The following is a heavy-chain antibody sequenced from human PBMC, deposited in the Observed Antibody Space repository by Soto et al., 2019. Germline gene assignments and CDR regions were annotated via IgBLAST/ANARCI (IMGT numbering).Heavy chain of an antibody. CDR2: ISWNSGSI. D-gene: IGHD4-17*01. CDR1: GFTFDDYA. CDR3: AKANGDYPFGWYFDL. V-gene: IGHV3-9*01. J-gene: IGHJ2*01. Sequence: EVQLVESGGGLVQPGRSLRLSCAASGFTFDDYAMHWVRQAPGKGLEWVSGISWNSGSIGYADSVKGRFTISRDNAKNSLYLQMNSLRAEDTALYYCAKANGDYPFGWYFDLWGRGTLVTVSS.